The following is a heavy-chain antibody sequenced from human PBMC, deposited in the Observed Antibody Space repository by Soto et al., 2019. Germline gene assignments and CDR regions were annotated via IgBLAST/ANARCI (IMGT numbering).Heavy chain of an antibody. Sequence: KESGPGLVKPSQTLSVTCDISGDTVLSYYAAWNWIRQSTSRGREWLGSTYCRSQWRHDFAVSVISRIVINSVTAKNLFSLQLNSVTRDDTAVYYWARVGGSSACRWKNACDIWGEGTIVTVSS. J-gene: IGHJ3*02. CDR3: ARVGGSSACRWKNACDI. CDR2: TYCRSQWRH. CDR1: GDTVLSYYAA. D-gene: IGHD1-1*01. V-gene: IGHV6-1*01.